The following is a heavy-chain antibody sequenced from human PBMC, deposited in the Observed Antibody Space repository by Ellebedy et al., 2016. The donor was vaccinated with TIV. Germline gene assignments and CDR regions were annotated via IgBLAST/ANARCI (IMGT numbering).Heavy chain of an antibody. V-gene: IGHV5-51*01. CDR3: ASAYCGGDCYRDYYYYGMDV. Sequence: GESLKISCKGSGYSFTSYWIGWVRQMPGKGLEWMGIIYPGDSDTRYSPSFQGQVTISADKSISTAYLQWSSLKASDTAMYYCASAYCGGDCYRDYYYYGMDVWGQGTTVTVSS. J-gene: IGHJ6*02. CDR2: IYPGDSDT. D-gene: IGHD2-21*02. CDR1: GYSFTSYW.